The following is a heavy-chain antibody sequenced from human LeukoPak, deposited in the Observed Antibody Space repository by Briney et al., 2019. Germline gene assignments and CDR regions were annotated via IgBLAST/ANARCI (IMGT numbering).Heavy chain of an antibody. CDR1: GYTFTGYY. V-gene: IGHV1-2*02. Sequence: GASVKVSCKASGYTFTGYYMHWVRQAPGQGLEWMGWINPNIGGTNYAQKFQGRVTMTTDTSTSTAYMELRSLRSDDTAVYYCARSRGCSSTSCYTGQYFWFDPWGQGTLVTVSS. CDR3: ARSRGCSSTSCYTGQYFWFDP. D-gene: IGHD2-2*02. CDR2: INPNIGGT. J-gene: IGHJ5*02.